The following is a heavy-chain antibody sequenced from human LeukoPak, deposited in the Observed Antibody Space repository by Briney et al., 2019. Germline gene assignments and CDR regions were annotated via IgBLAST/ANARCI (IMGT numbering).Heavy chain of an antibody. CDR3: ARHHSGWHFDS. Sequence: SETLSLTCSVSGDFVGSYYWSWVRQPPGKGLEWIGCMYYTGETHYNSSLQSRVSMSIDTSKNQFSLKVYSLTAADTAVYYCARHHSGWHFDSWGQGIPVTVSS. D-gene: IGHD6-19*01. CDR1: GDFVGSYY. V-gene: IGHV4-59*02. J-gene: IGHJ4*02. CDR2: MYYTGET.